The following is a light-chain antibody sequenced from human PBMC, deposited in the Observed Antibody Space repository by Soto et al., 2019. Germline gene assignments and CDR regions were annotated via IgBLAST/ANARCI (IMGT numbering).Light chain of an antibody. CDR3: QQYGTSPQT. CDR2: DTS. Sequence: EIVLTQSPGTLSLSPGERATLSCRASQSVTSNYLAWYQQKPGRAPGLLIYDTSTRASGVPDRFSGSGSGTEVTLTISRLEPEDFAVYYCQQYGTSPQTFGQGTKVDFK. J-gene: IGKJ1*01. V-gene: IGKV3-20*01. CDR1: QSVTSNY.